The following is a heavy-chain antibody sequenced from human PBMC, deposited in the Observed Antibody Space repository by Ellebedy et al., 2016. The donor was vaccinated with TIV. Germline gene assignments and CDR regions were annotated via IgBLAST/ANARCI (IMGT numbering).Heavy chain of an antibody. CDR1: GFTFSSYA. J-gene: IGHJ4*02. D-gene: IGHD6-6*01. V-gene: IGHV3-23*01. Sequence: GGSLRFSCAASGFTFSSYAMSWVRQAPGKGLEWVSAISGSGGSTYYADSVKGRFTISRDNSKNTLYLQMNSLRAEDTAVYYCAKGSGPRMLVPFDYWGQGTPVTVSS. CDR2: ISGSGGST. CDR3: AKGSGPRMLVPFDY.